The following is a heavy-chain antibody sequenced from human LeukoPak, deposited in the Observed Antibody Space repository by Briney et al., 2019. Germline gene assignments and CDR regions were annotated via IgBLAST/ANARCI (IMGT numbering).Heavy chain of an antibody. Sequence: GGSLRLSCAGSGFTFSDAWMSWVRQAPGKGLEWVSYISSSGSTIYYADSVKGRFTISRDNAKNSLYLQMNSLRAEDTAVYYCARGGGLLWFGDPIDYWGQGTLVTVSS. J-gene: IGHJ4*02. V-gene: IGHV3-11*01. CDR2: ISSSGSTI. CDR1: GFTFSDAW. D-gene: IGHD3-10*01. CDR3: ARGGGLLWFGDPIDY.